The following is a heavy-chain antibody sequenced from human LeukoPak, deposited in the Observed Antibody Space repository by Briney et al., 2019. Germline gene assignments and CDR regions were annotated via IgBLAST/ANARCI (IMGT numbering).Heavy chain of an antibody. CDR2: IQDDGAKT. CDR3: AAQAITLVVGISPFDY. Sequence: TGGSLRLSCAASGFTFNTYPMHWVRQAPGKGLEWVALIQDDGAKTNYADSVRGRFTISRDNSRSTVYLQMNSLKPDDTAVYYFAAQAITLVVGISPFDYWGQGALVTVSS. J-gene: IGHJ4*02. V-gene: IGHV3-30*02. CDR1: GFTFNTYP. D-gene: IGHD1-26*01.